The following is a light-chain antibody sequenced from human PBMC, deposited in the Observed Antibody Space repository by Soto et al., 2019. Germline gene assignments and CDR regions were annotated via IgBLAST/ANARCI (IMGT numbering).Light chain of an antibody. Sequence: EIVMTQSPATLSVSPGERAALSCRASQSVSSNLAWYQQKPGQAPRLLIYGASTRATGIPARFSGSGSGTEFTLTISSLQSEDFGVYYCQQRSNWPPITFGQGTRLEIK. CDR3: QQRSNWPPIT. CDR2: GAS. V-gene: IGKV3-15*01. J-gene: IGKJ5*01. CDR1: QSVSSN.